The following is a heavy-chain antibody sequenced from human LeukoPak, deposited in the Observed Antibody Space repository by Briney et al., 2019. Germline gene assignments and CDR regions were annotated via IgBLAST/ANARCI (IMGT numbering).Heavy chain of an antibody. CDR1: GGSFSSYY. V-gene: IGHV4-39*01. J-gene: IGHJ4*02. D-gene: IGHD3-3*01. CDR3: GRHESIFGVVMPQPFDY. CDR2: IYYSGST. Sequence: SETLSLTCAVYGGSFSSYYWGWIRQPPGKGLEWIGSIYYSGSTYYNPSLKSRVTISVDTSKNQFSLKLSSVTAADTAVYYCGRHESIFGVVMPQPFDYWGQGTLVTVSS.